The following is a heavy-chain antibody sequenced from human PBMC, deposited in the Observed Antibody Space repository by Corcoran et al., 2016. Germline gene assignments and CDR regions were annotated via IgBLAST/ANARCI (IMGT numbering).Heavy chain of an antibody. D-gene: IGHD6-13*01. CDR1: GFTFSSYG. V-gene: IGHV3-30*18. Sequence: QVQLVESGGGVVQPGRSLRLSWAASGFTFSSYGMHWVRQAPGKGLEWVAVISYDGSNKYYADSVKGRFTISRDNSKNTLYLQMNSLRAEDTAVYYCAKSSSRIAAAAGLDYWGQGTLVTVSS. CDR2: ISYDGSNK. CDR3: AKSSSRIAAAAGLDY. J-gene: IGHJ4*02.